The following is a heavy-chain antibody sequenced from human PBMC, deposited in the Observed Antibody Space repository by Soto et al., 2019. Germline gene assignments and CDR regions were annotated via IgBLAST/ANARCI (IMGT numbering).Heavy chain of an antibody. V-gene: IGHV4-31*03. J-gene: IGHJ4*02. D-gene: IGHD5-12*01. CDR3: PRAFNSWILDY. CDR1: GGSISSGGYY. Sequence: LSLTCTVSGGSISSGGYYWSWIRQHPGKGLEWIGYIYYSGSTYYNPSLKSRVTISVDTSKNQFSLKLSSVTAADTAVYYCPRAFNSWILDYWGQGTLVTVSS. CDR2: IYYSGST.